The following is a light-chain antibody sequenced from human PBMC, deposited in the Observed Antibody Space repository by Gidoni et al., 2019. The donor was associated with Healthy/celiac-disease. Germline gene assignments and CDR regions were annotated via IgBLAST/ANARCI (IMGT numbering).Light chain of an antibody. Sequence: SYARTQPPSVSVAPGQTARITCGGNNIGSKSVHWYQQKPGQAPVLVVYADSDRPSGIPDRFSGSNSGNTATLTISRVEAGDEADYYCQVWDSSSDLVVFGGGTKLTVL. CDR2: ADS. J-gene: IGLJ2*01. CDR3: QVWDSSSDLVV. CDR1: NIGSKS. V-gene: IGLV3-21*02.